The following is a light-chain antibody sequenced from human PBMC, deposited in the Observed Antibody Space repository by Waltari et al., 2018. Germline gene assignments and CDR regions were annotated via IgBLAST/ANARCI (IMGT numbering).Light chain of an antibody. CDR1: TSDIGGYHS. J-gene: IGLJ2*01. CDR2: EVS. Sequence: QAALTQPRSVSGSPGQSVTIPCTGTTSDIGGYHSVSWYHQHPGTAPKLMIYEVSKRPSGVSDRFSGSKSGNTASLTISGLQAEDEADYYCSSYAGGNTFVLFGGGTRLTVL. V-gene: IGLV2-11*01. CDR3: SSYAGGNTFVL.